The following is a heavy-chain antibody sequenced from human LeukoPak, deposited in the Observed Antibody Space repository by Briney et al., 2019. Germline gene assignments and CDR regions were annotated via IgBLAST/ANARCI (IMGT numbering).Heavy chain of an antibody. Sequence: PSETLSLTCTVSGGSISSYYWSWIRQPAGKGLEWIGHIYNSGSTNYNPSLKGRVNMSVATSKNQFSLHLSSVTAADTAVYYCARSAFLVTAPGLYYFDYWGQGTLVAVSS. CDR2: IYNSGST. D-gene: IGHD6-13*01. CDR3: ARSAFLVTAPGLYYFDY. CDR1: GGSISSYY. V-gene: IGHV4-4*07. J-gene: IGHJ4*02.